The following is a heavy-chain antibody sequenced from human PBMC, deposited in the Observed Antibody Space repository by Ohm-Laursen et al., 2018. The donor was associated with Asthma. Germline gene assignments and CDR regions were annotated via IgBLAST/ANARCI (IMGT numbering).Heavy chain of an antibody. J-gene: IGHJ3*02. V-gene: IGHV3-15*01. CDR3: TTDASPYDYIWGSNAFDI. Sequence: SLRLSCAASGFTFSNACMSWVRQAPGKGLEWVGRIKSKTDGGTTDYAAPVKGRFTISRDDSKNTLYLQMNSLKTEDTAVYYCTTDASPYDYIWGSNAFDIWGQGTMVTVSS. D-gene: IGHD3-16*01. CDR1: GFTFSNAC. CDR2: IKSKTDGGTT.